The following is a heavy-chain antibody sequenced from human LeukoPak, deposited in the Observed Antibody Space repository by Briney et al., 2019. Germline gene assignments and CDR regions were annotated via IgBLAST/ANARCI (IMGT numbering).Heavy chain of an antibody. V-gene: IGHV4-59*01. Sequence: SETLSLTCAVYGGSFSGYYWSWIRQPPGKGLEWIGYIYYSGSTNYNPSLKSRVTISVDTSKNQFSLKLSSVTAADTAVYYCARATKSSRDAFDIWGQGTMVTVSS. D-gene: IGHD5-24*01. J-gene: IGHJ3*02. CDR2: IYYSGST. CDR1: GGSFSGYY. CDR3: ARATKSSRDAFDI.